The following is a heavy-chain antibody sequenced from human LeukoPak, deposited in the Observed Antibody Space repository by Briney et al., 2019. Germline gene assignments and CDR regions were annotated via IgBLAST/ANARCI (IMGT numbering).Heavy chain of an antibody. D-gene: IGHD3-22*01. CDR1: GYSFTSYW. V-gene: IGHV5-51*01. CDR3: ARLRDRGFYDSSGTIAPYYFDN. Sequence: GESLKISCKASGYSFTSYWIGWVRQMPGKGLEWVGIFHPGDSDTRYSPSFQGQVTISADKSITTAYLQWSSLEASDTAMFYCARLRDRGFYDSSGTIAPYYFDNWGQGTLVTVSS. J-gene: IGHJ4*02. CDR2: FHPGDSDT.